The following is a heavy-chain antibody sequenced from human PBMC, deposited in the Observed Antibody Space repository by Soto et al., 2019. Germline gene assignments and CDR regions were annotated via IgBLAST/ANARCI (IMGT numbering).Heavy chain of an antibody. Sequence: QLQLQESGSGLVKPSQTLSLTCAVSGGSISSGGYSWSWIRQPPGKGLEWIGYIYHSGSTYYNPSLKSRVSISVDRSKNQFSLKLGSVTAEDTAIYYCASAHGSGWGAFDIWGQGTMVTVSS. J-gene: IGHJ3*02. D-gene: IGHD3-10*01. CDR1: GGSISSGGYS. V-gene: IGHV4-30-2*01. CDR2: IYHSGST. CDR3: ASAHGSGWGAFDI.